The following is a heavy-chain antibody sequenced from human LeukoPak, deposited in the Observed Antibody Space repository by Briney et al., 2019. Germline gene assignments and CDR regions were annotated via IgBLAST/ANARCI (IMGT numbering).Heavy chain of an antibody. V-gene: IGHV4-59*01. CDR3: ARIGSSWYGYFVGMDV. CDR2: IYYSGST. J-gene: IGHJ6*02. CDR1: GGSISPYH. Sequence: PSETLSLTCTVSGGSISPYHWSWIRQPPGKGLEWIGYIYYSGSTNYNPSLKSRVTISVDTSKNQFSLKLSSVTAADTAVYYCARIGSSWYGYFVGMDVWGQGTTVTVSS. D-gene: IGHD6-13*01.